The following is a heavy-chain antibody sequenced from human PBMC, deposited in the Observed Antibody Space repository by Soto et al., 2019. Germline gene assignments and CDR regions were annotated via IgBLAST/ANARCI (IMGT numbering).Heavy chain of an antibody. Sequence: QVQLQQWGAGLLKPSETLSLTCAVCGGSFSGSYWSWIRQLPGKGLVWIGEINHRGSTNYTPSLKGRVTISEDTSKNHFSMQLSSASAADTAVYSCARGGIAAAGRVVRWFHPWGQGTLVIVSS. CDR1: GGSFSGSY. CDR3: ARGGIAAAGRVVRWFHP. CDR2: INHRGST. J-gene: IGHJ5*02. D-gene: IGHD6-13*01. V-gene: IGHV4-34*01.